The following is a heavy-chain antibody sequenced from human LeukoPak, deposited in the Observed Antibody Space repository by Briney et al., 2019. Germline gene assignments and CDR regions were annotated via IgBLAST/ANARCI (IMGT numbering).Heavy chain of an antibody. J-gene: IGHJ4*02. V-gene: IGHV1-18*01. CDR1: GYTFTSYG. CDR2: ISAYNGNT. Sequence: ASVKVSCKASGYTFTSYGISWVRPAPGQWLEWMGWISAYNGNTNYAQKLQGRVTMTTDTSTSTAYVELRNLRSDDTAVYYRARDFWDIVVVPAGTACDYWGQGTLVTVSS. CDR3: ARDFWDIVVVPAGTACDY. D-gene: IGHD2-2*01.